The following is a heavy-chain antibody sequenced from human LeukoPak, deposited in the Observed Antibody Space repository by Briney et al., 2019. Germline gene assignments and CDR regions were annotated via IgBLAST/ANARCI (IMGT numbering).Heavy chain of an antibody. Sequence: GGSLRLSCVASGFTFSSDAMTWVRQPPGKGLEWVAGIIGGSGASTYYADSAKGRFTVSRDNSRNTVYLQMNRLRAEDTALYYCAKDWHFDLWGRGTLVTVSS. V-gene: IGHV3-23*01. CDR1: GFTFSSDA. CDR3: AKDWHFDL. CDR2: IIGGSGAST. J-gene: IGHJ2*01.